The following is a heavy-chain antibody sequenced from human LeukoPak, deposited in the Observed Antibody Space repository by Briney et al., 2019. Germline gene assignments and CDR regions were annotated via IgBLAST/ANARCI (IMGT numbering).Heavy chain of an antibody. CDR3: ARESGSPGPFDY. J-gene: IGHJ4*02. CDR1: GGSISSGSYY. V-gene: IGHV4-61*02. CDR2: IYTSGST. D-gene: IGHD1-26*01. Sequence: SETLSLTCTVSGGSISSGSYYWSWIRQPAGKGLEWIGRIYTSGSTNYNPSLKSRVTISVDTSKNQFSLKLSSVTAADTAVYYCARESGSPGPFDYWGQGTLVTVSS.